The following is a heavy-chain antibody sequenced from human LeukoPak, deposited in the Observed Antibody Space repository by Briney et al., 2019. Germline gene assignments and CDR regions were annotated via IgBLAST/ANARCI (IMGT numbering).Heavy chain of an antibody. D-gene: IGHD5-12*01. J-gene: IGHJ4*02. CDR1: GGSISSYY. Sequence: SETLSLTCTVSGGSISSYYWSWIRQPPGKGLEGIGYIYYSGSTNYNPPPKTRVTISVDTSKTQFSLKLSSVTAADTAVYYCARDDSGYDYFDNWGQGTLVTVSS. CDR2: IYYSGST. CDR3: ARDDSGYDYFDN. V-gene: IGHV4-59*01.